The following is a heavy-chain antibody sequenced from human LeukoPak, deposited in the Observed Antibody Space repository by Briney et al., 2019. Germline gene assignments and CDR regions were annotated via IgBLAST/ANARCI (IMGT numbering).Heavy chain of an antibody. Sequence: GGSLRLSCAASGFTFTSYSMSWVRQAPGKGLEWVSGTSDRGDYTYYADSVKGRFTISRDNAKNSLYLQMNGLRVEDTAVYYCARLGLEVGGPNWFDPWGQGTLVTVSS. CDR2: TSDRGDYT. D-gene: IGHD1-1*01. CDR3: ARLGLEVGGPNWFDP. V-gene: IGHV3-23*01. J-gene: IGHJ5*02. CDR1: GFTFTSYS.